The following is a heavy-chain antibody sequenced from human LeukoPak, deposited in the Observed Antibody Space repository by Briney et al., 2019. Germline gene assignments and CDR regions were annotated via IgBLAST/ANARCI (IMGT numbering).Heavy chain of an antibody. V-gene: IGHV1-2*02. J-gene: IGHJ6*03. CDR3: AREKAADCSSTSCYYYYYYMDV. Sequence: GASVKVSCKASGYTFTGYYMHWVRQAPGQGLELMGWINPNSGGTNYAQKFQGRVTMTRDTSISTAYMELSRLRSDDTAVYSCAREKAADCSSTSCYYYYYYMDVWGKGTTVTVSS. CDR2: INPNSGGT. CDR1: GYTFTGYY. D-gene: IGHD2-2*01.